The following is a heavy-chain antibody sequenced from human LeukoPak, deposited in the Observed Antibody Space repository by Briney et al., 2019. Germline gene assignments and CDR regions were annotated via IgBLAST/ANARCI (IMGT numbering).Heavy chain of an antibody. CDR1: GYSISSGYY. CDR3: ARHVVGATLARRAFDI. J-gene: IGHJ3*02. V-gene: IGHV4-38-2*01. Sequence: SETLSLTCAVSGYSISSGYYWGWIRQPPGKGLEWIGSIYHSGSTNYNPSLKSRVTISVDTSKNQFSLKLSSVTAADTAVYYCARHVVGATLARRAFDIWGQGTMVTVSS. CDR2: IYHSGST. D-gene: IGHD1-26*01.